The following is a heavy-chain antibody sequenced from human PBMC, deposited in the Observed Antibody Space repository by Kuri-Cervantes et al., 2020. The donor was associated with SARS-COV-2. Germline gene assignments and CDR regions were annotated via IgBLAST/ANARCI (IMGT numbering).Heavy chain of an antibody. V-gene: IGHV3-23*01. CDR2: ISGSGGST. D-gene: IGHD5-12*01. Sequence: GESLKISCAASGFTFSSYAMSWVRQAPGKGLEWVSAISGSGGSTYYADSVKGRFTISRDNPKNTLYLQMNSLRAEDTAVYYCARGISYSGYDLDYWGQGTLVTVSS. J-gene: IGHJ4*02. CDR1: GFTFSSYA. CDR3: ARGISYSGYDLDY.